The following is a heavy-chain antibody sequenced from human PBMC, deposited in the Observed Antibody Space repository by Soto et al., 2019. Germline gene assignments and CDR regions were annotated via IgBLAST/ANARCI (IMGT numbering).Heavy chain of an antibody. CDR2: VSFDGNNK. V-gene: IGHV3-30-3*01. CDR3: ARDYSTTAPFDY. Sequence: GGSLRLSCAASGFTFSTYTLHWVRQAPGKGLEWVAVVSFDGNNKYYADSLEGRFTISRDNSKNTLYLEMNSLRAEDTAVYYCARDYSTTAPFDYWGQGTLVTGSS. D-gene: IGHD2-21*01. J-gene: IGHJ4*02. CDR1: GFTFSTYT.